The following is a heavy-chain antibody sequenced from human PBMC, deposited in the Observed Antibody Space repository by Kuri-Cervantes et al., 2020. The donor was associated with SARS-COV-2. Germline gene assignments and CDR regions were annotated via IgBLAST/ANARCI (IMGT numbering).Heavy chain of an antibody. CDR1: GVTSSTSGVG. CDR3: APRPPYYGDSMAMED. Sequence: SGPTLGKPTQTLTLTCTFSGVTSSTSGVGVGWIRQPPGKALEWLALIYWDYEKSYSPSLKSRLTITKDPSKNQVVLTMTNMDPVDTATYYCAPRPPYYGDSMAMEDWGQGTLVPVSS. V-gene: IGHV2-5*02. D-gene: IGHD4-17*01. CDR2: IYWDYEK. J-gene: IGHJ4*02.